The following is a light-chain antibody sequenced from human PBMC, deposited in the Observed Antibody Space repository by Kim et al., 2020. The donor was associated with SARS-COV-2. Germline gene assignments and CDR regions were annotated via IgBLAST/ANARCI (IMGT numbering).Light chain of an antibody. V-gene: IGLV3-19*01. CDR1: SLRNYY. J-gene: IGLJ1*01. CDR2: GQN. CDR3: GSRDSSGNNLGI. Sequence: SSELTQDPAVSVALGQTVRITCQGDSLRNYYVSWYRQKPGQAPVLVIYGQNNRPSGIPDRFSGSSSGNTASLTITGAQAEDEADYYCGSRDSSGNNLGIFGTGTKVTVL.